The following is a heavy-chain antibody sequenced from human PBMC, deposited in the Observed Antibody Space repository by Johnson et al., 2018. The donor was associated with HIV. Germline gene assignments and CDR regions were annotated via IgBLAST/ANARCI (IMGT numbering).Heavy chain of an antibody. J-gene: IGHJ3*02. CDR2: ISSSGSTI. Sequence: QVQLVESGGGLVKPGGSLRLSCAASGFTFSDYYMSWIRQATGKGLEWVSYISSSGSTIYYADSVKGRFTTSRDNAKNSLYLQMNSLRAEDTAVYYCARSTYCGGDCYSVAFDIWGQGTMVTVSS. D-gene: IGHD2-21*01. CDR3: ARSTYCGGDCYSVAFDI. V-gene: IGHV3-11*04. CDR1: GFTFSDYY.